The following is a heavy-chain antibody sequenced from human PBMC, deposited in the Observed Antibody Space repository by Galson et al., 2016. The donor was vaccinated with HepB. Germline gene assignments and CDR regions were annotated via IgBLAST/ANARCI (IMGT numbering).Heavy chain of an antibody. J-gene: IGHJ4*02. CDR1: GFSFSTYS. CDR2: ISSSNSFI. D-gene: IGHD1-26*01. CDR3: ASLPGSYYSFDS. Sequence: SLRLSCAASGFSFSTYSMHWVRQAPGKGLEWVSSISSSNSFIDYADSVRGRFTISRDNAKNSLYLQMNSLRAEDTAVYYCASLPGSYYSFDSWGRGILVTVSS. V-gene: IGHV3-21*01.